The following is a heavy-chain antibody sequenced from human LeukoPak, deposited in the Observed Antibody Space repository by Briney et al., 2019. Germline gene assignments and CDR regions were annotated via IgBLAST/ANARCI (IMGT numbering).Heavy chain of an antibody. CDR2: ITTTGDRV. V-gene: IGHV3-48*03. J-gene: IGHJ4*02. CDR3: ARDTKDY. D-gene: IGHD2-8*01. Sequence: HPGESLRLSCAASGFIFSNYEMNWVRQAPGKGLEWISYITTTGDRVQYADSVKGRFTVSRDNAKNSLYLQMNSLRVEDTGVYYCARDTKDYWGQGTRVTVSS. CDR1: GFIFSNYE.